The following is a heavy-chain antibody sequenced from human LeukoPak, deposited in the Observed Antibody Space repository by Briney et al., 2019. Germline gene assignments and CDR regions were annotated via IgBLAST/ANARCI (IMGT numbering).Heavy chain of an antibody. J-gene: IGHJ4*02. CDR3: ARDLIAVATFDY. CDR1: GFTFCSYC. V-gene: IGHV3-7*01. CDR2: IKQDGSEK. Sequence: GGSLRLFCGASGFTFCSYCMSWAPHAPAKGWECVANIKQDGSEKYYVDSVKGRFTISRDNAKNSLYLQMNSLRAEDTAVYYCARDLIAVATFDYWGQGTLVTVSS. D-gene: IGHD6-19*01.